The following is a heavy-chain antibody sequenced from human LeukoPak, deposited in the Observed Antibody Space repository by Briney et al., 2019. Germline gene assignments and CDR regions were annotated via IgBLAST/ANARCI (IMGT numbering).Heavy chain of an antibody. J-gene: IGHJ3*02. V-gene: IGHV4-39*07. Sequence: SETLSLTCTVSGGSISTSSFYWGWVRQPPGKGLEYIGTMYYSGSTYYNPSLKSRVTISVDTSKNQFSLKLSSVTAADTAVYYCARDDWGSGNAFDIWGQGTMVTVSS. D-gene: IGHD7-27*01. CDR3: ARDDWGSGNAFDI. CDR1: GGSISTSSFY. CDR2: MYYSGST.